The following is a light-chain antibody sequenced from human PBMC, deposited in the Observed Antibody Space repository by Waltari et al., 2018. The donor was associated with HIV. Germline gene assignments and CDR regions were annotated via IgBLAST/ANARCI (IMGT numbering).Light chain of an antibody. J-gene: IGLJ3*02. CDR2: STS. CDR3: VLYMGSGSWM. Sequence: QTVVTQEPSFSVSPGGTVTLPCGLNPGSAPFLHYATWYQQTPGRTPRTLIYSTSTRSSGVPGRFSGSILGDKAALTITGAQADDESDYYCVLYMGSGSWMFGGGTKLTVL. V-gene: IGLV8-61*01. CDR1: PGSAPFLHY.